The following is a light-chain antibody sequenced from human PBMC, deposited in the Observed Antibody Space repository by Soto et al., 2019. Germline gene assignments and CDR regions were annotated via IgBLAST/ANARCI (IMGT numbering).Light chain of an antibody. CDR3: QQYGRP. Sequence: DIVLTQSPGTLSLSPGERATLAWRASQSVNSNYLAWYQQKPGQAPRLLIFGASTRATGISDRFRGSGSGTDFTLTINRLEPEDFAVYYCQQYGRPFGQGTKVDI. V-gene: IGKV3-20*01. J-gene: IGKJ2*01. CDR1: QSVNSNY. CDR2: GAS.